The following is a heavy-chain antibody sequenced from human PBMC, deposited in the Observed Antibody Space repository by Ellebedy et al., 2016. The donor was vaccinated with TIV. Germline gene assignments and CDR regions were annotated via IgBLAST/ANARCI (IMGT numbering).Heavy chain of an antibody. V-gene: IGHV1-69*04. D-gene: IGHD3-22*01. CDR2: IIPILGIA. J-gene: IGHJ4*02. Sequence: SVKVSXXASGGTFSSYAISWVRQAPGQGLEWMGRIIPILGIANYAQKFQGRVTITADKSTSTAYMELSSLRSEDTAVYYCARGGDYDSSGHFDYWGQGTLVTVSS. CDR1: GGTFSSYA. CDR3: ARGGDYDSSGHFDY.